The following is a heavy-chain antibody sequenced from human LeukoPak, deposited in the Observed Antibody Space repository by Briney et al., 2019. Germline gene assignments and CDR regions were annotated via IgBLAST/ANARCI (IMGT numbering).Heavy chain of an antibody. CDR1: GFTFSSYS. CDR2: ISSSSSYI. Sequence: GGSLRLSCAASGFTFSSYSMNWVRQAPGKGLEWVSSISSSSSYIYYADSVKGRFTISRDNAKNSLYLQMNSLRAEDTAAYYCARDGGLTGYYKRPRMDYYFDYWGQGTLVTVSS. D-gene: IGHD3-9*01. J-gene: IGHJ4*02. CDR3: ARDGGLTGYYKRPRMDYYFDY. V-gene: IGHV3-21*01.